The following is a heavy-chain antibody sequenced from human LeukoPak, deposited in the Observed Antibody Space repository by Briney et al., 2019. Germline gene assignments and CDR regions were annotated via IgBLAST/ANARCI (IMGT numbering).Heavy chain of an antibody. D-gene: IGHD3-22*01. CDR1: GGSFSGYY. Sequence: SETLSLTCAVYGGSFSGYYWSWIRQPPGKGLEWIGEINHSGSTNYNPSLKSRVTISVDTSKNQFSLKLSSVTAADTAVYYCARGSRVVVVSNFDYWGQGSLVTVSS. CDR2: INHSGST. CDR3: ARGSRVVVVSNFDY. J-gene: IGHJ4*02. V-gene: IGHV4-34*01.